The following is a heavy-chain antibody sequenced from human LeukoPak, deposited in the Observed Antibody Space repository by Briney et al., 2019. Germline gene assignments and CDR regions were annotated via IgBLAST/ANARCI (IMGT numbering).Heavy chain of an antibody. D-gene: IGHD6-13*01. CDR1: GFTFSTYG. CDR2: ITDSGSNT. Sequence: GGSLRLSCVASGFTFSTYGMSWVRQAPGKGLEWVSAITDSGSNTEYADSVKGRFTISRDNSKNTLYLQTNSLRAEDTAVYYCAKSGSIWYYFDSWGQGTLVTVSS. CDR3: AKSGSIWYYFDS. J-gene: IGHJ4*02. V-gene: IGHV3-23*01.